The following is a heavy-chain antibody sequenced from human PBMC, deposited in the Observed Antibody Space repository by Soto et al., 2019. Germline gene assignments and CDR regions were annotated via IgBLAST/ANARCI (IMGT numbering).Heavy chain of an antibody. D-gene: IGHD5-18*01. V-gene: IGHV3-30*18. CDR3: AKVVRADTMSSNFYYYSGMDV. J-gene: IGHJ6*02. CDR1: GFSFSTYG. CDR2: ISNDGSIK. Sequence: QVQMVESGGGVVLPGRSQRLSCAASGFSFSTYGMHWVRQAPGKGLEWMAVISNDGSIKYYADSVKGRFTISRDNSKDTLFLQMNSLRGEDTAVYYCAKVVRADTMSSNFYYYSGMDVWGQGTTVTVSS.